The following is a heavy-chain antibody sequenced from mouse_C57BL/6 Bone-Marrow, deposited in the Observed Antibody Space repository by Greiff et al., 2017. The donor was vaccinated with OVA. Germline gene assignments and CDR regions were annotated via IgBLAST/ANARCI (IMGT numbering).Heavy chain of an antibody. J-gene: IGHJ2*01. D-gene: IGHD1-1*01. CDR2: IYPSDSAT. CDR1: GYTFTSYW. V-gene: IGHV1-61*01. Sequence: VQLQQPGAELVRPGSSVKLSCKASGYTFTSYWMDWVKQRPGQGLEWIGNIYPSDSATHYNQKFKDKATMTVDKSSSTAYMQLSSLTSEDSAVYYCARDYGSSYYFDYWGQGTTLTVSS. CDR3: ARDYGSSYYFDY.